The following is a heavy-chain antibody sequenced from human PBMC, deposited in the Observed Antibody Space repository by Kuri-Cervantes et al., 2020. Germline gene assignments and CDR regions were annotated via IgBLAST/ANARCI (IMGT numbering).Heavy chain of an antibody. V-gene: IGHV3-53*04. CDR2: IYSGGST. CDR1: GFTVSSNY. J-gene: IGHJ3*02. Sequence: GGSLRLSCAASGFTVSSNYMSWVRQAPGKGLEWVSVIYSGGSTYYADSVKGRFTISRHNSKNTLYLQMNSLRAEDTAVYFCARDRRGEYSSSSGAFDIWGQGTMVTVSS. CDR3: ARDRRGEYSSSSGAFDI. D-gene: IGHD6-6*01.